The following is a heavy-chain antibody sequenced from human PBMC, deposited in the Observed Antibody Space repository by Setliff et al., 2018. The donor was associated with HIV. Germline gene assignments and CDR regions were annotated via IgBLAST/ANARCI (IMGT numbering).Heavy chain of an antibody. CDR2: IDWDDAK. V-gene: IGHV2-70*11. D-gene: IGHD3-10*01. CDR1: GVSLSPRGMS. Sequence: SGPTLVNPTQTLTLTCTFSGVSLSPRGMSVSWSRQPPGKALEWLARIDWDDAKYSSTSLKTRLTISKDTSNNQVVLTMTNMDPVDTASYDCARGSESLTYFDNLGPGTLGTVSS. CDR3: ARGSESLTYFDN. J-gene: IGHJ4*02.